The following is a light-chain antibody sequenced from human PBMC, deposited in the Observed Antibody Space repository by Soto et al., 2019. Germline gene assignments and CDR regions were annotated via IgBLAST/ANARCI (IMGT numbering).Light chain of an antibody. Sequence: DIQMTQSPSTLSASVGDRVSITCRASHSIGTSLAWYQQKPGKAPKLLIYAASSLEGGVPSRFSGRGSGTEFTLTVSSLQPDDFATYCCQQYESYSALTFGGGTKVEIK. CDR3: QQYESYSALT. CDR1: HSIGTS. V-gene: IGKV1-5*01. CDR2: AAS. J-gene: IGKJ4*01.